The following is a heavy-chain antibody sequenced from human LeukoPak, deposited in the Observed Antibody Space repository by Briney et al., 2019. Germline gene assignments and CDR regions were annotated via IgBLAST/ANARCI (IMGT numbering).Heavy chain of an antibody. CDR3: ARVRYYYDSSGYYHLFDY. V-gene: IGHV1-2*02. CDR1: GYTFTGYY. Sequence: ASVKVSCTASGYTFTGYYMHWVRQAPGQGLEWMGWINPNSGGTNYAQKFQGRVTMTRDTSISTAYMELSRLRSDDTAVYYCARVRYYYDSSGYYHLFDYWGQGTLVTVSS. CDR2: INPNSGGT. D-gene: IGHD3-22*01. J-gene: IGHJ4*02.